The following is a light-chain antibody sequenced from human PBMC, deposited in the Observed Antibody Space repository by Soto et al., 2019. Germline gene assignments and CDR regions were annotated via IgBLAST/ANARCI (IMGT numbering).Light chain of an antibody. V-gene: IGKV1-39*01. Sequence: DIQLTQSPSSLSVSVGDSVTITCRASQTISTSLNWYQQKPGTAPRLLIYRASSVKSGVPPRFSGSGSGRDFTLTISSLRPEDIATYFCQQSYNSPPWTFGQGTKVDIK. CDR3: QQSYNSPPWT. J-gene: IGKJ1*01. CDR2: RAS. CDR1: QTISTS.